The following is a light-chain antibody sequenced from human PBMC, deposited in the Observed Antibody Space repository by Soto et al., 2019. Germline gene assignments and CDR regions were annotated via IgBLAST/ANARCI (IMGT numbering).Light chain of an antibody. CDR3: QQYGSSPL. Sequence: EIVLTQSPGTLSFSPGERATLSCRASQNVNSNFFAWYQQKAGQAPRLLIYGASSRATGVPDRFSGGGSGTEFTHTISRLEPEDFAVYYCQQYGSSPLFGQGTKVDIK. CDR2: GAS. J-gene: IGKJ1*01. V-gene: IGKV3-20*01. CDR1: QNVNSNF.